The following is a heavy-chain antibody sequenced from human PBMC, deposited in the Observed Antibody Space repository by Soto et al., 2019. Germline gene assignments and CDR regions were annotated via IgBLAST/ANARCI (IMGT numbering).Heavy chain of an antibody. D-gene: IGHD6-13*01. CDR1: GFTFSSYA. V-gene: IGHV3-23*01. Sequence: QAGGSLRLSCAASGFTFSSYAMSWVRQAPGKGLEWVSAINGSGGSTYYADSVKGRFTISRDNSKNTLYLQMNSLRAEDTAVYYCAKDHSTLVTHFDYWGQGTLVTVSS. CDR2: INGSGGST. CDR3: AKDHSTLVTHFDY. J-gene: IGHJ4*02.